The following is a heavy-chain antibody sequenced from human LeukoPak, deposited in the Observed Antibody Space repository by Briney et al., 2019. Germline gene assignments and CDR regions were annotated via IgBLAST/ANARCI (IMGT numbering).Heavy chain of an antibody. CDR1: GFTFSSYA. CDR3: AQSSYYDFWSGPEAYYYYYMDV. Sequence: GGSLRLSCAAFGFTFSSYAMHWVRQAPGKGLERVAVISYDGSNKYYADSVKGRFTISRDNSKNTLYLQMNSLRAEDTAVYYCAQSSYYDFWSGPEAYYYYYMDVWGKGTTVTVSS. D-gene: IGHD3-3*01. CDR2: ISYDGSNK. V-gene: IGHV3-30-3*01. J-gene: IGHJ6*03.